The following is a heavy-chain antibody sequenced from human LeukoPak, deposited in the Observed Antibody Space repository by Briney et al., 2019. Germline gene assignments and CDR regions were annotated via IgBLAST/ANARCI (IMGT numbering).Heavy chain of an antibody. V-gene: IGHV3-11*06. D-gene: IGHD7-27*01. Sequence: GGSLRLSCAASGSTFSDYYMSWIRQAPGKGLEWVSYISSSSSYTNYADSVKGRFTISRDNAKNSLYLQMNSLRAEDTAVYYCARDGRSGPNWFDPWGQGTLVTVSS. CDR2: ISSSSSYT. CDR3: ARDGRSGPNWFDP. J-gene: IGHJ5*02. CDR1: GSTFSDYY.